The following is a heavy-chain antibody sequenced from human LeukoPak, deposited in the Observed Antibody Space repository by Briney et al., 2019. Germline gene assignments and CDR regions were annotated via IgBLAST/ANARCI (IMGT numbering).Heavy chain of an antibody. Sequence: NPSETLSLTCAVSGYSISSGYYWGWIRQPPGNGLEWIGSVYHSGSTYYNPSLKSRVTISVDTSKNQFSLKLSSVTAADTTVYYCARHTYCDFWSAHNPTLFDYWGQGTLVTVSS. V-gene: IGHV4-38-2*01. D-gene: IGHD3-3*01. CDR1: GYSISSGYY. CDR3: ARHTYCDFWSAHNPTLFDY. CDR2: VYHSGST. J-gene: IGHJ4*02.